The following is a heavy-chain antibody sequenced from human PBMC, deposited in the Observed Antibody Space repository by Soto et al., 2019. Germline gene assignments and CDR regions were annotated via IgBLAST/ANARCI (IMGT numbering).Heavy chain of an antibody. CDR2: ISGSGRTT. CDR1: GFTFGTYA. Sequence: EVQLLGSGGGLVQPGGSLRLSCAASGFTFGTYAMKWLRQAPGRGLECVSFISGSGRTTYYADSVKGRFTVSRDNSKNTMYLQMNSLRAEDTALYYCAKFRGPSYSYYYMDVWGKGTTVTVSS. J-gene: IGHJ6*03. CDR3: AKFRGPSYSYYYMDV. V-gene: IGHV3-23*01. D-gene: IGHD3-16*01.